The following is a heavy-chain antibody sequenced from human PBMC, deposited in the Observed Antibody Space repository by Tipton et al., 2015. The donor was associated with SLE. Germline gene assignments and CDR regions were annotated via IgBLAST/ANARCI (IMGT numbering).Heavy chain of an antibody. CDR1: GGSFSGYY. CDR3: ARQGPLWYYYYYMDV. Sequence: TLSLTCAVYGGSFSGYYWSWIRQPPGKGLEWIGEINHSGITNYNPSLKSRVTISVDTSKNQFSLKLSSVTAADTAVYYCARQGPLWYYYYYMDVWGKGTTVTVSS. V-gene: IGHV4-34*01. D-gene: IGHD3-10*01. J-gene: IGHJ6*03. CDR2: INHSGIT.